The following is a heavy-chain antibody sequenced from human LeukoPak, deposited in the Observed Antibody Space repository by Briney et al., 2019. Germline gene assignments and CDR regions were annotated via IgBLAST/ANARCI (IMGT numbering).Heavy chain of an antibody. J-gene: IGHJ4*02. Sequence: GGSLRLSCVASGFTFSTAWMSWLRQAPGKGLEWVGRIKSDSDGGTTDYAASVKGRFTISRDDSKTTVYLQMNSLTTEATAVYYCPWWDSWGQGTLVTASS. CDR1: GFTFSTAW. D-gene: IGHD2-15*01. V-gene: IGHV3-15*01. CDR2: IKSDSDGGTT. CDR3: PWWDS.